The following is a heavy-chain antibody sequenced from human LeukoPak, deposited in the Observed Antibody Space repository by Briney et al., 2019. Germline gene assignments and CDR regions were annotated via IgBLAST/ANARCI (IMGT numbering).Heavy chain of an antibody. D-gene: IGHD6-19*01. J-gene: IGHJ4*02. CDR3: ARDGGWYFDY. V-gene: IGHV3-48*04. CDR2: ISISSSSI. Sequence: PGGSLRLSCAASGFTFSTYGMNWVRQAPGKGLEWVSYISISSSSIYYADSVKGRFTISRDNAKNSLYLQVYSLRPEDTAVYYCARDGGWYFDYWGQGTLVTVSS. CDR1: GFTFSTYG.